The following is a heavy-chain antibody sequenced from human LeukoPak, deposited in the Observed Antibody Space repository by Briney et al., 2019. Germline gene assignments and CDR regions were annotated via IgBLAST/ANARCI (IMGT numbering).Heavy chain of an antibody. D-gene: IGHD3-16*02. V-gene: IGHV3-11*01. CDR3: VRDYRACFDY. Sequence: GGSLRLSCAASGLTFSDNYMSWIRQAPGKGLEWVSYISSSGSTIYYADSVKGRFTISRDNAKNSLYLQMNSLRAEDTAVYYCVRDYRACFDYWGQGTLVTVSS. J-gene: IGHJ4*02. CDR1: GLTFSDNY. CDR2: ISSSGSTI.